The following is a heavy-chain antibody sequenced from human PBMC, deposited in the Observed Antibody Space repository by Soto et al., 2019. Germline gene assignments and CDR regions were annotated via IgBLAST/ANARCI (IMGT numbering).Heavy chain of an antibody. CDR1: GFTFSSYA. J-gene: IGHJ4*02. V-gene: IGHV3-23*01. D-gene: IGHD1-26*01. CDR3: ATWYSGSYDFDY. CDR2: ISGSGGST. Sequence: EVQLLESGGGLVQPGGSLRLSCAASGFTFSSYAMSWVRQAPGKGLEWVSAISGSGGSTYYADSVKGRFTISRDNSKNTLYLQMNSLRAEDTAVYYCATWYSGSYDFDYWGQGTLVTVSS.